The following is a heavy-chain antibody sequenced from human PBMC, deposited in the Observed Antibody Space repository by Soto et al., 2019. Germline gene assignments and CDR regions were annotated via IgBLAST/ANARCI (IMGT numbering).Heavy chain of an antibody. D-gene: IGHD6-19*01. CDR2: IWYDGSEK. Sequence: QVHLVESGGGVVQPGRSLRLSCAASGFTFSSYGMHWVRQAPGKGLGWVAVIWYDGSEKYYADSVKGRFTISRDNSQKTLYLQMNSLRAEDTAVYYCARDRYSSGWYDLDYWGQGTLVTVSS. V-gene: IGHV3-33*01. CDR3: ARDRYSSGWYDLDY. CDR1: GFTFSSYG. J-gene: IGHJ4*02.